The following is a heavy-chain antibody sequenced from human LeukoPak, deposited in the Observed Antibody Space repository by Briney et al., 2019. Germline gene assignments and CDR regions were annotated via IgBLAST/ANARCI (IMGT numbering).Heavy chain of an antibody. D-gene: IGHD2-15*01. CDR3: ARTFVVYCSGGSCSSVSHFDY. CDR1: GYTFTGYY. Sequence: ASVKVSCKASGYTFTGYYMHWVRQAPGQGLEWMGWINPNSGDTNYAQKFQGRVTMTRDTSISTAYMELSRLRSDDTAVYYCARTFVVYCSGGSCSSVSHFDYWGQGTLVTVSS. J-gene: IGHJ4*02. CDR2: INPNSGDT. V-gene: IGHV1-2*02.